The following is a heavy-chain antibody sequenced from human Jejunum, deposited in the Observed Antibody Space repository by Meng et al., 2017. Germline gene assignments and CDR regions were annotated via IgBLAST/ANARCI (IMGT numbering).Heavy chain of an antibody. CDR1: GFSLSTSGVG. CDR3: AHRRISGSPWDGGDFDY. Sequence: QITLKESGPSRVKPQQTLALTCIFAGFSLSTSGVGVGWIRQSTGKALEWLAVIYWDNDKRYSPSLKNRLTIDKDTSKNEVVLTMTNMDPVDTATYYCAHRRISGSPWDGGDFDYWGQGTLVTVSS. V-gene: IGHV2-5*02. CDR2: IYWDNDK. J-gene: IGHJ4*02. D-gene: IGHD2-15*01.